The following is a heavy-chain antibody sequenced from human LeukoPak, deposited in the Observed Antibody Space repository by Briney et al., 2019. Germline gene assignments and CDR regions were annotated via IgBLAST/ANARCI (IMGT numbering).Heavy chain of an antibody. J-gene: IGHJ4*02. Sequence: GGSLRLXCAASGFTFSSYSMNWVRRAPGKGLEWVSSISSSSSYIYYADSVKGRFTISRDNAKNSLYLQMNSLRAEDTAVYYCARDRTIFGVVGYYFDYWGQETLVTVSS. V-gene: IGHV3-21*01. CDR3: ARDRTIFGVVGYYFDY. CDR2: ISSSSSYI. CDR1: GFTFSSYS. D-gene: IGHD3-3*01.